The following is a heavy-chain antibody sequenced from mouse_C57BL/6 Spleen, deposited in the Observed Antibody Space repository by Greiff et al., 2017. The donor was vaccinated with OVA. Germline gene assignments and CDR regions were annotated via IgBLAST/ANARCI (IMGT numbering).Heavy chain of an antibody. Sequence: VQLQQPGAELVMPGASVTLSCKASGYTFTSYWLHWVKQRPGQGLEWIGEIDPSDSYTNYNQKFKGKSTSTIDRSSSTAYMQLSSLTSEDTAVYYCARKGYCSSYPYYYAMDYWGQGTSVTVSS. CDR2: IDPSDSYT. J-gene: IGHJ4*01. CDR1: GYTFTSYW. D-gene: IGHD1-1*01. V-gene: IGHV1-69*01. CDR3: ARKGYCSSYPYYYAMDY.